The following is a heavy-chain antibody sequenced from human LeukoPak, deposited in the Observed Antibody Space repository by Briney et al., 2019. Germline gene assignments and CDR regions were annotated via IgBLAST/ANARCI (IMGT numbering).Heavy chain of an antibody. J-gene: IGHJ1*01. CDR1: GGTFSSYA. V-gene: IGHV1-69*04. CDR3: ATYSSLNRREFQY. Sequence: SVKVSCKASGGTFSSYAISWVRQAPGQGLEWMGRIIPILGIANYAQKFQGRVTITADKSTSTAYMELSSLRSEDTAVYYCATYSSLNRREFQYWGQGTLLTVSS. D-gene: IGHD3-22*01. CDR2: IIPILGIA.